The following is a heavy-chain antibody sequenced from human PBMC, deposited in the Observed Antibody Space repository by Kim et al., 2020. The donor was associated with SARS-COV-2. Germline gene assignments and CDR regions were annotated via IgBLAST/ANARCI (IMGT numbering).Heavy chain of an antibody. CDR1: GFTFSSYA. CDR2: ISYDGSNK. V-gene: IGHV3-30*04. D-gene: IGHD5-12*01. Sequence: GGSLRLSCAASGFTFSSYAMHWVRQAPGKGLEWVAVISYDGSNKYYADSVKGRFTISRDNSKNTLYLQMNSLRAEDTAVYYCARDGVLGVSWLRLAGWFDYWGQGTLVTVSS. CDR3: ARDGVLGVSWLRLAGWFDY. J-gene: IGHJ4*02.